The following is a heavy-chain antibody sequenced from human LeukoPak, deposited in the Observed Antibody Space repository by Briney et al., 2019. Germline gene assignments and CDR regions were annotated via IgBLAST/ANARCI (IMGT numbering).Heavy chain of an antibody. J-gene: IGHJ1*01. CDR2: IIPIFGTA. Sequence: EASVKVSCKASGYTFTSYGFSWVRQAPGQGLEWMGGIIPIFGTANYAQKFQGRVTITADESTSTAYMELSSLRSEDTAVYYCARAEDYCSGGSCARGPFQHWGQGTLVTVSS. CDR1: GYTFTSYG. D-gene: IGHD2-15*01. CDR3: ARAEDYCSGGSCARGPFQH. V-gene: IGHV1-69*13.